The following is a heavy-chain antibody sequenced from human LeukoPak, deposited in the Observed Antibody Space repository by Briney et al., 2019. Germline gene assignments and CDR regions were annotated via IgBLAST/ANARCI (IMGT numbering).Heavy chain of an antibody. Sequence: GGFLRLSCAASGFTFSSYWMSWVRQAPGKGLEWVANIKQDGSEKYYVDSVKGRFTISRDNAKNSLYLQMNSLRAEDTAVYYCARERYVNYYDSSGYFDYWGQGTLVTVSS. CDR3: ARERYVNYYDSSGYFDY. CDR2: IKQDGSEK. J-gene: IGHJ4*02. V-gene: IGHV3-7*01. D-gene: IGHD3-22*01. CDR1: GFTFSSYW.